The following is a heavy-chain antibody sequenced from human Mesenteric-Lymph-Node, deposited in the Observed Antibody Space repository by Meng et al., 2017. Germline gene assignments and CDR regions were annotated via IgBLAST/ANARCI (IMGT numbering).Heavy chain of an antibody. Sequence: QVQLVQAGAEVKKHGASGKGSCKTTGYTVSNDGISRVRKAPGQGLEWMGWISGYSGNTKYAQKLQGRVTMTTDTSTNTAYMELRSLRSDDTAVYYCTRADIAAAGTGGYWGQGTLVTVSS. CDR2: ISGYSGNT. CDR1: GYTVSNDG. CDR3: TRADIAAAGTGGY. J-gene: IGHJ4*02. D-gene: IGHD6-13*01. V-gene: IGHV1-18*01.